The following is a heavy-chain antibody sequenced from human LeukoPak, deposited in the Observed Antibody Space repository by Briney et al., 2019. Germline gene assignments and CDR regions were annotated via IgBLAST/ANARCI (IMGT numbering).Heavy chain of an antibody. CDR3: ARGHSGSYQRTDAFDI. CDR2: LSSSSSYI. J-gene: IGHJ3*02. D-gene: IGHD1-26*01. Sequence: GGSLTLSCAASGFTVSSYHMSWLRQAPGQGLQWVSSLSSSSSYISYADSVEGRFTISRDNAKNSLYLQMNSLRAEDTAIYYCARGHSGSYQRTDAFDIWGQGTMVTVSS. V-gene: IGHV3-21*01. CDR1: GFTVSSYH.